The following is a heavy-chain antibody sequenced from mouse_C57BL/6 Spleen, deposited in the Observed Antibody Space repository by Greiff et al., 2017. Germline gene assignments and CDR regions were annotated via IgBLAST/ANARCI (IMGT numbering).Heavy chain of an antibody. V-gene: IGHV1-15*01. J-gene: IGHJ2*01. CDR2: IDPETGGT. D-gene: IGHD1-1*01. CDR3: TRFDYGSSSDY. Sequence: LVESGAELVRPGASVTLSCKASGYTFTDYEMHWVKQTPVHGLEWIGAIDPETGGTAYDQKFKGKAILTADKSSSTAYMELRILTSEDSAVYYCTRFDYGSSSDYWGQGTTLTVSS. CDR1: GYTFTDYE.